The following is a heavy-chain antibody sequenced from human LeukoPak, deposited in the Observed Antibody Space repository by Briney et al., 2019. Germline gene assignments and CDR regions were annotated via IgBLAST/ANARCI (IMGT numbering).Heavy chain of an antibody. CDR1: GFTFSDYE. J-gene: IGHJ4*02. CDR2: ISTSGSTT. V-gene: IGHV3-48*03. D-gene: IGHD3-10*02. Sequence: GSLRLSYAASGFTFSDYEINWVRPAPGKGLEWVSCISTSGSTTYYADSVKGRFTISRDNAKNSLFLQMNTLTAEDTAVYYCARGALHVFDYWGQGTPVTVSS. CDR3: ARGALHVFDY.